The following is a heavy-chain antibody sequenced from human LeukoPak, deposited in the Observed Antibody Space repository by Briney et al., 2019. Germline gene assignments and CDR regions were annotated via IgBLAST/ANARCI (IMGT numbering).Heavy chain of an antibody. CDR3: ARDTDTGNYYGSGSYYSPPGY. V-gene: IGHV1-2*02. D-gene: IGHD3-10*01. J-gene: IGHJ4*02. CDR1: GYTFTGYY. CDR2: INPNSGGT. Sequence: ASVKVSCKASGYTFTGYYMHWVRQAPGQGLEWMGWINPNSGGTNYAQKLQGRVTMTTDTSTSTAYMELRSLGSDDTAVYYCARDTDTGNYYGSGSYYSPPGYWGQGTLVTVSS.